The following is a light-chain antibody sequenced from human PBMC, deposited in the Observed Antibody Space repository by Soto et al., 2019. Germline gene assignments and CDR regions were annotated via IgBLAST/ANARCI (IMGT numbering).Light chain of an antibody. Sequence: ELVWTQSPATLSLSPGERATLSCRASQSVSNYLTWYQQKPGQAPRLLIYDASTRATGIPARFSGSGSGTDFTLTISRLEPEDLAVYYCQQRSNWPELTVGGGTQVDIK. V-gene: IGKV3-11*01. CDR2: DAS. CDR3: QQRSNWPELT. CDR1: QSVSNY. J-gene: IGKJ4*01.